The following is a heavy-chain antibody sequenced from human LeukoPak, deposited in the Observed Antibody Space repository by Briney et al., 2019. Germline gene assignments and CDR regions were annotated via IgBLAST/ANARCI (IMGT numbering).Heavy chain of an antibody. D-gene: IGHD6-13*01. J-gene: IGHJ5*02. Sequence: PSETLSLTCAVYGGSFSGYYWSWIRQPPGKGLEWIGEINHSGSTNYNPSLKSRVTISVDTSKNQFSLKLSSVTAADTAAYYCARGGSSWARYWFDPWGQGTLVTVSS. CDR2: INHSGST. V-gene: IGHV4-34*01. CDR3: ARGGSSWARYWFDP. CDR1: GGSFSGYY.